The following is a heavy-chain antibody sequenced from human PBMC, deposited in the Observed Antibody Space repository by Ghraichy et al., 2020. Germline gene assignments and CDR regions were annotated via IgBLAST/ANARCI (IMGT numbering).Heavy chain of an antibody. D-gene: IGHD5-12*01. J-gene: IGHJ4*02. CDR1: GFTFSSYA. CDR3: AKVEAYGGYVDCFDY. CDR2: ISGSGGST. Sequence: GGSLRLSCAASGFTFSSYAMSWVRQAPGKGLEWVSAISGSGGSTYYADSVKGRFTISRDNSKNTLYLQMNSLRAEDTAVYYCAKVEAYGGYVDCFDYWGQGTLVTVSS. V-gene: IGHV3-23*01.